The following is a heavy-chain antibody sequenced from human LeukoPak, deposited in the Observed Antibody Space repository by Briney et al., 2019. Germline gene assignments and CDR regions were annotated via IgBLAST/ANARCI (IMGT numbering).Heavy chain of an antibody. CDR1: GFTFSSYV. D-gene: IGHD6-6*01. V-gene: IGHV3-33*01. CDR3: ARDSTASSIAASEEFCDY. CDR2: IWADGSNK. J-gene: IGHJ4*02. Sequence: GRSLRLPCAASGFTFSSYVMHWVRQAPGKGLEWVAVIWADGSNKYYADSVKGRFTISRDNFKNTLYLEMNSLRAEDTAVYYCARDSTASSIAASEEFCDYWGQGTLVTVSS.